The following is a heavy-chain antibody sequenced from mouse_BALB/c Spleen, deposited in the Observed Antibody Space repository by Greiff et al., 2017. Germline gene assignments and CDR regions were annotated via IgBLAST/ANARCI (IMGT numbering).Heavy chain of an antibody. V-gene: IGHV2-9*02. CDR2: IWAGGST. CDR1: GFSLTSYG. CDR3: ARDDYDGGYYAMDY. J-gene: IGHJ4*01. Sequence: VQLKESGPGLVAPSQSLSITCTVSGFSLTSYGVHWVRQPPGKGLEWLGVIWAGGSTNYNSALMSRLSISKDNSKSQVFLKMNSLQTDDTAMYYCARDDYDGGYYAMDYWGQGTSVTVSS. D-gene: IGHD2-4*01.